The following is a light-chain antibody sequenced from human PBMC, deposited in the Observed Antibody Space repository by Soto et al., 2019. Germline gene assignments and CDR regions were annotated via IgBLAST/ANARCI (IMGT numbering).Light chain of an antibody. V-gene: IGKV1-5*01. CDR3: QQYNHYSGLT. J-gene: IGKJ4*01. CDR2: DAS. CDR1: QSISNW. Sequence: DIQMTQSPSTLSASVGDRVTITCRASQSISNWLAWYQQKQGKAPKLLIYDASSLESGVPSRFSGSGSGTEFTLTISSLQPDDFATYYCQQYNHYSGLTFGGGTKVDIK.